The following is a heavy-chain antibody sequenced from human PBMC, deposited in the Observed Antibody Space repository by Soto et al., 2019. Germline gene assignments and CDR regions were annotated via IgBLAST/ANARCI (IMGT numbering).Heavy chain of an antibody. V-gene: IGHV3-48*03. CDR1: GFTFISYE. J-gene: IGHJ6*02. D-gene: IGHD1-20*01. Sequence: PWGSLRLSCAASGFTFISYEINFFRHSPFKWLEWVSYISSSGSTIYYADSVKGRFTISRDNAKNSLYLQMNSLRAEDTAVYYCARDPESGIPYYYGMDVWGQGTTVTVSS. CDR2: ISSSGSTI. CDR3: ARDPESGIPYYYGMDV.